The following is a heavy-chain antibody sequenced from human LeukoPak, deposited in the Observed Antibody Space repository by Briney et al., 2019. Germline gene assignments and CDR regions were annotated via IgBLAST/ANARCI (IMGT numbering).Heavy chain of an antibody. J-gene: IGHJ4*02. CDR3: ATTYYDSSGYCDY. Sequence: GATXXXXXKVSXYTFTDYYMHWVQQAPGKGLEWMGLVDPEDGETIYAEKFQGRVTITADTSTDTAYMELSSLRSEDTAVYYCATTYYDSSGYCDYWGQGTLVTVSS. V-gene: IGHV1-69-2*01. D-gene: IGHD3-22*01. CDR1: XYTFTDYY. CDR2: VDPEDGET.